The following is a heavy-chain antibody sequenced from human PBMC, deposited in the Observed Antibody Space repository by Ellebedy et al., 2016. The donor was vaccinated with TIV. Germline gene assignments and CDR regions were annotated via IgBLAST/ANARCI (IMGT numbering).Heavy chain of an antibody. D-gene: IGHD2-2*01. CDR2: INSDGSST. Sequence: GESLKISCAASGFTFSRYWMHWVRQAPGKGLVWVSRINSDGSSTSYADSVKGRFTISRDNSKNTLYLQMNSLRAEDTAVYYCASLSSTSHDYYYYGMDVWGQGTTVTVSS. CDR1: GFTFSRYW. CDR3: ASLSSTSHDYYYYGMDV. J-gene: IGHJ6*02. V-gene: IGHV3-74*01.